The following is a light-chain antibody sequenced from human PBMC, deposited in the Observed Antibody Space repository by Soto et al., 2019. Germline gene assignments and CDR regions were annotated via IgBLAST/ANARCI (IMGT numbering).Light chain of an antibody. J-gene: IGKJ2*01. Sequence: DIQMTQSPSSLSASVGDRVTFTCRASQSITNYLNWYQLKPGKAPRLLIYTASNLQSGVPGRFSGSGSGTGFTLTINSLQPEDFATYYCLQTSNTLLYTFGQGTKVDIK. CDR2: TAS. CDR1: QSITNY. V-gene: IGKV1-39*01. CDR3: LQTSNTLLYT.